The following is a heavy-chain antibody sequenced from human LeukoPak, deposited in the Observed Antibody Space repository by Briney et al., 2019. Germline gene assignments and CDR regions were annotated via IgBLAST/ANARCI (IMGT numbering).Heavy chain of an antibody. CDR2: IYYSGST. J-gene: IGHJ4*02. Sequence: SETLSLTCTVSGGSITSYYWSWIRQPPGKGLEWIGYIYYSGSTSYNPSLNCRVTMSVDTCNNQFSLKLSSVTAADTAVYYCARGSGTPYYFDYWGQGTLVTVSS. CDR3: ARGSGTPYYFDY. CDR1: GGSITSYY. V-gene: IGHV4-59*12. D-gene: IGHD1-1*01.